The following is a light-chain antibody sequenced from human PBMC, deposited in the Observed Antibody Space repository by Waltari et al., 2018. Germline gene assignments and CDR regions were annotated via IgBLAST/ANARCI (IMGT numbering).Light chain of an antibody. Sequence: HTTQSPSPLSASVGGRHPITCRASQSIRNYLNWYQQKPGKPPKVLIYGASSLQSGVPSRFSGSGSGTDFTLIINNLQPEDFAVYYCQQSYSTLVTFGQGTRLEIK. CDR1: QSIRNY. J-gene: IGKJ5*01. CDR2: GAS. V-gene: IGKV1-39*01. CDR3: QQSYSTLVT.